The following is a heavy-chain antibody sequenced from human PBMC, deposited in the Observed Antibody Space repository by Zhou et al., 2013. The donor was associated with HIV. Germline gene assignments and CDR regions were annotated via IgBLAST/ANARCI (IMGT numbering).Heavy chain of an antibody. Sequence: QVHLVQSGAEVKKPGSSVRVSCKASGTPLHINAFSWVRQAPGQGLEWLGGILPGFGRTHIARKFQGRLSITTDQSANTVYMELSILRLEDTAVYYCARARNSSSRRGYYYYMDVWGKGTTVTVSS. V-gene: IGHV1-69*05. D-gene: IGHD6-6*01. CDR3: ARARNSSSRRGYYYYMDV. CDR2: ILPGFGRT. CDR1: GTPLHINA. J-gene: IGHJ6*03.